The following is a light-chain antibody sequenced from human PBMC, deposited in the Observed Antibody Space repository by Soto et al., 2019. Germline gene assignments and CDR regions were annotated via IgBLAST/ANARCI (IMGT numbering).Light chain of an antibody. CDR3: QEYDNCPLYT. V-gene: IGKV3-15*01. CDR1: QSVNSN. J-gene: IGKJ2*01. CDR2: GAS. Sequence: EIVMTQSPATLSVSPGERATLSCWASQSVNSNLAWYQQKPGQAPRLLIYGASTRATGIPARFSGSGSGTEFTLTISSLQSEDFAVYYCQEYDNCPLYTFGQGTKVEIK.